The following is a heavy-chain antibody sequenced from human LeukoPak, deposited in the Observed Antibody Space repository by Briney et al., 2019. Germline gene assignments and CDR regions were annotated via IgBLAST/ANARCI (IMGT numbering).Heavy chain of an antibody. CDR3: ARTAGWSHYDLFDP. CDR2: IAASWGNT. V-gene: IGHV3-64D*09. J-gene: IGHJ5*02. CDR1: GLSFSSFG. D-gene: IGHD1-26*01. Sequence: GGSLRLSCLVSGLSFSSFGMHWVRQTPGKGLEFVSAIAASWGNTYYTASAKGRFTISRDNSKNILFLQMSSLRPEDTAVFYCARTAGWSHYDLFDPWGQGTLVTVSS.